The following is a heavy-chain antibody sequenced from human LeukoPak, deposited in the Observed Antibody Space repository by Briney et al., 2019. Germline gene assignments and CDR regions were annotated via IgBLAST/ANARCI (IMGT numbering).Heavy chain of an antibody. Sequence: GGSLRLSCAASGFTFSSYSMNWVRQAPGKGLEWVSYISSSSSTIYYADSVKGRFTISRDNAKNSLYLQMNSLRAEDTAVYYCARGWLWFGELGWFDPWGQGTLVTVSS. V-gene: IGHV3-48*04. CDR3: ARGWLWFGELGWFDP. D-gene: IGHD3-10*01. J-gene: IGHJ5*02. CDR2: ISSSSSTI. CDR1: GFTFSSYS.